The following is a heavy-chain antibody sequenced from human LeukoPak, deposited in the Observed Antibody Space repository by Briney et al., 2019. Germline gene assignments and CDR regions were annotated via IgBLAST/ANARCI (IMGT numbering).Heavy chain of an antibody. D-gene: IGHD4-17*01. CDR3: ARISVHYGDLFDC. Sequence: GGSLRLSCAASGXPFDTYWMSWVRQAPGKGLEWVANIKHDESEESYVDSVKGRFTISRDNAQKSLYLQMKSLRAEDTAVYYCARISVHYGDLFDCWGQGTLVTVSS. CDR1: GXPFDTYW. CDR2: IKHDESEE. J-gene: IGHJ4*02. V-gene: IGHV3-7*05.